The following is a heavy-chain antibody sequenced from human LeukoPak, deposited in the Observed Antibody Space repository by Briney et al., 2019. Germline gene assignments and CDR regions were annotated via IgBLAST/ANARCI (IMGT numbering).Heavy chain of an antibody. D-gene: IGHD3-10*01. Sequence: GGSLRLSCAASGLTFSRSWMHWVRQAPGKGLVWVSRINSDGSSTNYADSVRGRFTISRDNAKNTLYLQMNSLRAEDTAVYYCARAELYYYGSGSPDYWGQGTLVTVSS. CDR1: GLTFSRSW. J-gene: IGHJ4*02. CDR3: ARAELYYYGSGSPDY. V-gene: IGHV3-74*01. CDR2: INSDGSST.